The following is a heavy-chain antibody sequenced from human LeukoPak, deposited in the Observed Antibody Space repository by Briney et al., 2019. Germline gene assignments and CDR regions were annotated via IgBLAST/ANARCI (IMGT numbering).Heavy chain of an antibody. CDR1: GYTFTNNF. D-gene: IGHD4-17*01. V-gene: IGHV1-3*03. CDR2: INAGNGNT. J-gene: IGHJ3*02. CDR3: ATGLNYGDYVLPSWYAFDI. Sequence: ASVKVSCKASGYTFTNNFMHWVRQAPGQRLEWMGWINAGNGNTKYSQEFQGRVTITRDTSASTAYMELSSLRSEDTAVYYCATGLNYGDYVLPSWYAFDIWGQGTMVTVSS.